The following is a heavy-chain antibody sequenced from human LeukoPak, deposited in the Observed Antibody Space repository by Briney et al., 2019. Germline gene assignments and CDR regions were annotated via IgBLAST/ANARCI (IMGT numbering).Heavy chain of an antibody. CDR1: GFTFSSYS. V-gene: IGHV3-21*01. Sequence: PGGSLRLSCAASGFTFSSYSMNWVRQAPGKGLEWVSSISSSSYIYYADSVKGRFTISRDNAKNSLYLQMNSLRAEDTAVYYCARDYDYVWGSYLSSWGQGTLVTVSS. CDR2: ISSSSYI. D-gene: IGHD3-16*01. J-gene: IGHJ4*02. CDR3: ARDYDYVWGSYLSS.